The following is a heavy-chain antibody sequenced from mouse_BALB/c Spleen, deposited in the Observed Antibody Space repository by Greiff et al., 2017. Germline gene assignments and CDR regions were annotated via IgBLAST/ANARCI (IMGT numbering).Heavy chain of an antibody. V-gene: IGHV1-15*01. CDR3: TRGGYATRLTY. J-gene: IGHJ3*01. CDR1: GYTFTDYE. CDR2: IDPETGGT. Sequence: VQLQQSGAELVRPRASVTLSCKASGYTFTDYEIHWVKQTPVHTLEWIGAIDPETGGTYYNQKFKDKSTLTADKSSSTAYMELRSLTSEDSAVYCCTRGGYATRLTYWGQGTPVTVSA. D-gene: IGHD6-1*01.